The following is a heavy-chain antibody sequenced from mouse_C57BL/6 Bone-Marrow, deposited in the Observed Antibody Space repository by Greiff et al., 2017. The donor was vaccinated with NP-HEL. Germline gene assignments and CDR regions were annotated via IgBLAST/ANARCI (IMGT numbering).Heavy chain of an antibody. CDR2: GQGLEWIG. J-gene: IGHJ1*03. CDR3: SEDSAVYYCATYYYGSSYVGYFEV. Sequence: QVHVKQSGPELARPWASVKISCQAFYTFSRRVHFAIRDTNYWMQWVKQRPGQGLEWIGAIYPGNGDTSYNQKFTGKATLTADKSSSTAYMQLSSLTSEDSAVYYCATYYYGSSYVGYFEVWGTGTTVTVSS. CDR1: YTFSRRVH. V-gene: IGHV1-87*01. D-gene: IGHD1-1*01.